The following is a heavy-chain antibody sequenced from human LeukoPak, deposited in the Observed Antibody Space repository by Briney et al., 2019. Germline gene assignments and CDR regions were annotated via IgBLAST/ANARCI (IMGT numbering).Heavy chain of an antibody. CDR1: GGSFSGYY. D-gene: IGHD2-21*02. V-gene: IGHV4-34*01. Sequence: SETLSLTCAVYGGSFSGYYWSWIRQPLGKGLEWIGEINHSGSTNYNPSLKSRVTISVDTSKNQFSLKLSSVTAADTAVYYCARGRDCGGDCYSRWFDPWGQGTLVTVSS. J-gene: IGHJ5*02. CDR3: ARGRDCGGDCYSRWFDP. CDR2: INHSGST.